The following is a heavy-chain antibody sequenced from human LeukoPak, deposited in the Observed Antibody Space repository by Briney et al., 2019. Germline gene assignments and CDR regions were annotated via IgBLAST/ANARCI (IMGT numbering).Heavy chain of an antibody. J-gene: IGHJ4*02. CDR1: GGSISNSRYY. CDR2: IYYSGST. CDR3: ARGAGQAIYPFDY. V-gene: IGHV4-39*07. D-gene: IGHD1-14*01. Sequence: SETLSLTCTVSGGSISNSRYYWGWIRQPPGKGLQWIGSIYYSGSTYYNPSLKSRVTISVDTSKNQFSLKLSSVTAADTAVYYCARGAGQAIYPFDYWGQGTLVTVSS.